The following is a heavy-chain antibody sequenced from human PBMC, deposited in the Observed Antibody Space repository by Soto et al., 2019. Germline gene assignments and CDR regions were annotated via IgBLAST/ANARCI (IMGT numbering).Heavy chain of an antibody. CDR2: ISYDGSNK. D-gene: IGHD3-9*01. V-gene: IGHV3-30-3*01. Sequence: QVQLVESGGGVVQPGRSLRLSCAASGFTFSSYAMHWVRQAPGKGLEWVAVISYDGSNKYYADSVKGRFTISRDNSKNTLNLQMNSLRAEDTAVYYCARRFRLEQPDYYCYYAMDVWGQGTTVTVSS. J-gene: IGHJ6*02. CDR3: ARRFRLEQPDYYCYYAMDV. CDR1: GFTFSSYA.